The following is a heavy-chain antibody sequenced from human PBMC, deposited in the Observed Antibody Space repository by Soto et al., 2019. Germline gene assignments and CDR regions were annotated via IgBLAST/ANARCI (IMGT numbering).Heavy chain of an antibody. J-gene: IGHJ4*02. V-gene: IGHV1-3*01. Sequence: EASVKVSCKASGYTFTSYAMHWVRQAPGQRLEWMGWINAGNGNTKYSQKFQGRVTITRDTSASTAYMELSSLRSEDTAVYYCASGDILTGHALNFDYWGQGTLVTVSS. CDR2: INAGNGNT. CDR3: ASGDILTGHALNFDY. CDR1: GYTFTSYA. D-gene: IGHD3-9*01.